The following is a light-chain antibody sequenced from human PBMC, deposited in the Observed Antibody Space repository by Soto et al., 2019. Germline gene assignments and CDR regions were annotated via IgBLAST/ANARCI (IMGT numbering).Light chain of an antibody. CDR1: SSDVGSYNL. CDR2: EGS. V-gene: IGLV2-23*01. J-gene: IGLJ2*01. Sequence: QSVLTQPASVSGSPGQSITISCTGTSSDVGSYNLVSWYQQHPGKAPKLMIYEGSKRPSGVSNRFSGSKSGNTASLTISGLQAEDEADDYCCSYAGSVVFGGGAKLTVL. CDR3: CSYAGSVV.